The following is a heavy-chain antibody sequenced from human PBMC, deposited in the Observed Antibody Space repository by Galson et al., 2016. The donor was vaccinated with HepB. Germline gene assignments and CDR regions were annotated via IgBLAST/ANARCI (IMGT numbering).Heavy chain of an antibody. V-gene: IGHV1-18*04. Sequence: QSGAEVTKPGASVKVSCKASGYTFTSYGISWVRQVPGQGLEWMGWINAYNVNTNYAQKLQGRVTMTTDTSTSTAYMGLRSLTSDDTAVYYCARRAVAGTENWFDPWGQGTLVTVSS. D-gene: IGHD6-19*01. CDR1: GYTFTSYG. CDR3: ARRAVAGTENWFDP. CDR2: INAYNVNT. J-gene: IGHJ5*02.